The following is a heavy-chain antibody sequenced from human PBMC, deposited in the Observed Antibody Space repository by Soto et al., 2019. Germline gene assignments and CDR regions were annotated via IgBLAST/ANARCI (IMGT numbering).Heavy chain of an antibody. V-gene: IGHV3-21*01. CDR3: ARVIAAAGTH. CDR1: GFTFSSYS. Sequence: RRLSCAASGFTFSSYSMNWVRQAPGKGLEWVSSISSSSSYIYYADSVKGRFTISRDNAKNSLYLQMNSLRAEDTAVYYCARVIAAAGTHWGQGTLVTVSS. CDR2: ISSSSSYI. J-gene: IGHJ4*02. D-gene: IGHD6-13*01.